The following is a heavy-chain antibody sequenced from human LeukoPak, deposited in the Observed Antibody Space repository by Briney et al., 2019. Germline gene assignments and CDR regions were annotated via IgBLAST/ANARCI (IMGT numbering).Heavy chain of an antibody. J-gene: IGHJ4*02. CDR1: GFTVSSNF. V-gene: IGHV3-53*01. CDR3: AKDLRPDGVDNFDH. D-gene: IGHD2-8*01. Sequence: PGGSLRLSCAASGFTVSSNFMSWVRQAPGKGLEWVSVIYSGGSTYYADSVKGRFIISRDNSKNTVYLQMNSLRVEDTAIYYCAKDLRPDGVDNFDHWGQGILVTVSS. CDR2: IYSGGST.